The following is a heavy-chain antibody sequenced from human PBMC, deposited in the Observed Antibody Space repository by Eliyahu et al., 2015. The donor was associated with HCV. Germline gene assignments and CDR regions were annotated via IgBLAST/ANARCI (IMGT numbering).Heavy chain of an antibody. J-gene: IGHJ6*02. Sequence: GFTFSSYGMHWVRQAXGKGLEXVAVISXDGSNKYYADSVKGRLTIXRDNSKNTLYLQMNSLRAEXTAVYYCAKDSGARYYDILTGYSVGMDVWGQGTTVTVSS. CDR1: GFTFSSYG. D-gene: IGHD3-9*01. V-gene: IGHV3-30*18. CDR2: ISXDGSNK. CDR3: AKDSGARYYDILTGYSVGMDV.